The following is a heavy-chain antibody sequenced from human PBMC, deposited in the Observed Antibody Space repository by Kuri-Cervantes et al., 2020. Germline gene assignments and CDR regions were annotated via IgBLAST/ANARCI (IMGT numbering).Heavy chain of an antibody. CDR3: ARGFGGRGFDY. V-gene: IGHV4-4*07. Sequence: GSLRLSCTVSGASISTYYWSWIRQPAGKGLEWIGRFQTSGSTNYNPSLKSRVTISVDKSKNQFSLKLSSVTAADTAVYYCARGFGGRGFDYWGQGTLVTVSS. J-gene: IGHJ4*02. D-gene: IGHD2-15*01. CDR2: FQTSGST. CDR1: GASISTYY.